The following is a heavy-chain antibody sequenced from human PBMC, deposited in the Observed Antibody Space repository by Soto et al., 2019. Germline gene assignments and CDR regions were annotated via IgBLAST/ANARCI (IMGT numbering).Heavy chain of an antibody. CDR1: GYSFTNYW. V-gene: IGHV5-51*01. CDR3: ARGVGGLGGNFDY. J-gene: IGHJ4*02. Sequence: GASLKISCKGSGYSFTNYWIGWVRQMPGKGLEWVGIIYPGDLETRYSPSIQGQVSISADKSISTAYLQWSSLKASDTAMYYCARGVGGLGGNFDYWGQGTLVTVSS. D-gene: IGHD3-16*01. CDR2: IYPGDLET.